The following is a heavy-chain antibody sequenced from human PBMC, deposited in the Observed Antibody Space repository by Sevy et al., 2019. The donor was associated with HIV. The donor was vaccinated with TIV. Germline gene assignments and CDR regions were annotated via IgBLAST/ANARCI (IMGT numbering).Heavy chain of an antibody. V-gene: IGHV3-30*04. D-gene: IGHD6-19*01. CDR3: ARSVLAVAGSYGMDV. CDR2: IASYGNDE. CDR1: GFTFSNYV. Sequence: QLGGSLRLSCAASGFTFSNYVMHWVRQAPGKGLEWVTFIASYGNDEDYADSVEGRFTISRDNSKNTLYLQMNSLRPEDTAVYYCARSVLAVAGSYGMDVWGQGTTVTVSS. J-gene: IGHJ6*02.